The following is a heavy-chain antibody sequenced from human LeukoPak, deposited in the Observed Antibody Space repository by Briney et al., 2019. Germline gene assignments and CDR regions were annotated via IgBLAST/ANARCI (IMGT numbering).Heavy chain of an antibody. CDR3: ARISETAIIEAAEDL. CDR1: GFTFSSYS. V-gene: IGHV3-48*04. Sequence: GGSLRLSCAASGFTFSSYSMNWVRQAPGEGLEWLSYISRNSRTTFYAESVKGRFTISRDNAKNSLYLQLNSLRADDTAVYYCARISETAIIEAAEDLWGQGALVTVSS. J-gene: IGHJ4*02. CDR2: ISRNSRTT. D-gene: IGHD6-13*01.